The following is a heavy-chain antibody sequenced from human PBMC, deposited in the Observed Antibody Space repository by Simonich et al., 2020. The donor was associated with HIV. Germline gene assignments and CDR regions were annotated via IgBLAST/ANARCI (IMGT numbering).Heavy chain of an antibody. CDR3: ARLKVVGTTNVLYYFDY. J-gene: IGHJ4*02. D-gene: IGHD1-26*01. CDR2: INHSGST. Sequence: QVQLQQWGAGLLKPSETLSLTCAVYGGSLSGYFWSWIRQPPGKGLGWIGEINHSGSTNSNPSLKSRVTTSVDTSKNQFSLKLSSVTAADTAVYYCARLKVVGTTNVLYYFDYWGQGTLVTVSS. V-gene: IGHV4-34*01. CDR1: GGSLSGYF.